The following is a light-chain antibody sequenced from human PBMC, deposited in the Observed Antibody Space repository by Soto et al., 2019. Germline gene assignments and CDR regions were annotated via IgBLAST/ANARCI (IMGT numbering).Light chain of an antibody. V-gene: IGKV3-15*01. Sequence: EVVMTQSPATLSVSPGERVTLPCRASQSVRSHLAWYQQKPGQSPRLLIYGASTRATGSPARFSGSGSGTEFTLTISSLQSEAFAVYYCQQYNTWPPITFGQGTRLEIK. J-gene: IGKJ5*01. CDR3: QQYNTWPPIT. CDR1: QSVRSH. CDR2: GAS.